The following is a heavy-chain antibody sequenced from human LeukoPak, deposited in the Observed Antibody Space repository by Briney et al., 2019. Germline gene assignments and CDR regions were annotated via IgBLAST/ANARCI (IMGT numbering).Heavy chain of an antibody. J-gene: IGHJ6*02. Sequence: GGSLRLSCAASGFTFSSYAMSWVRQAPGKGLEWVSAISGSGGSTYYADSVKGRFTISRDNSKNTLYQQMNSLRAEDTAVYYCAKEEYCGGDCYAHLLYYYYYYGMDVWGQGTTVTVSS. CDR2: ISGSGGST. V-gene: IGHV3-23*01. CDR3: AKEEYCGGDCYAHLLYYYYYYGMDV. CDR1: GFTFSSYA. D-gene: IGHD2-21*02.